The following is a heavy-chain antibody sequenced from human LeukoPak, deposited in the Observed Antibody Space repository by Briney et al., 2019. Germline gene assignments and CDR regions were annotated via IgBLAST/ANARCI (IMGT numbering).Heavy chain of an antibody. Sequence: SETLSLTCTVSGGSISSYYWTWIRQPAGKGLEWIGRIYTTGSTNYNPSLNSRVTMSVDTSKNQFSLKLSSVTAADTAVYYCARQIAVADKAGFDYWGQGTLVTVSS. V-gene: IGHV4-4*07. CDR1: GGSISSYY. D-gene: IGHD6-19*01. CDR2: IYTTGST. CDR3: ARQIAVADKAGFDY. J-gene: IGHJ4*02.